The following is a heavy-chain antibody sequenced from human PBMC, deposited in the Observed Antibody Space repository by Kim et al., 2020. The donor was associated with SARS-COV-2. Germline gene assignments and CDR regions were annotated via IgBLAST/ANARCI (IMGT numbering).Heavy chain of an antibody. J-gene: IGHJ6*02. CDR3: AREYVDIVATITRRVYYYGMDV. CDR2: IIPIFGTA. Sequence: SVKVSCKASGGTFSSYAISWVRQAPGQGLEWMGGIIPIFGTANYAQKFQGRVTITADESTSTAYMELSSLRSEDTAVYYCAREYVDIVATITRRVYYYGMDVWGQGTTVTVSS. CDR1: GGTFSSYA. D-gene: IGHD5-12*01. V-gene: IGHV1-69*13.